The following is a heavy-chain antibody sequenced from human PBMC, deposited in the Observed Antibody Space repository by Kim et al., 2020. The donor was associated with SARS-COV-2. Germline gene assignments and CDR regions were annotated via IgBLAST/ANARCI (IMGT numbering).Heavy chain of an antibody. CDR2: VSAGDGST. V-gene: IGHV3-23*01. CDR3: AKAIGDSANSSIDY. J-gene: IGHJ4*02. Sequence: GGSLRLSCAASGFTFSSYAMNWVRQAPGQGLEWVSIVSAGDGSTYYADSVKGRFTISRDNSKSTLYLQMNSLSAEDTAVYYCAKAIGDSANSSIDYWGPG. CDR1: GFTFSSYA. D-gene: IGHD5-12*01.